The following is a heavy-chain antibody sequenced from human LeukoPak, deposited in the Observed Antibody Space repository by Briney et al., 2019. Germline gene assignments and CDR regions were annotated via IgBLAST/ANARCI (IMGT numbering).Heavy chain of an antibody. V-gene: IGHV4-59*08. CDR2: IYYSGST. CDR3: ARHRYSGSPVGAFDI. D-gene: IGHD1-26*01. CDR1: GGSISSYY. J-gene: IGHJ3*02. Sequence: SETLSLTCTVSGGSISSYYWSWIRQPPGKGLEWIGYIYYSGSTNYNPSLKSRVTISVDTSKNQFSLKLSSVTAADTAVYYCARHRYSGSPVGAFDIWGQGTMVTVSS.